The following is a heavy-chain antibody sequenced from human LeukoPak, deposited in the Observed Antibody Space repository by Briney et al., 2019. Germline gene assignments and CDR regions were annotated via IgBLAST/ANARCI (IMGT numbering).Heavy chain of an antibody. CDR1: GGSFSGYY. CDR3: ARDKGGYYGSGNWFDP. J-gene: IGHJ5*02. D-gene: IGHD3-10*01. Sequence: SETLSLTCAVYGGSFSGYYWSWIRQPPGKGLEGIGEINHSGSTNYNPPLMSRVTISVDTSKNQFSLKLSSVTAADTAIYYCARDKGGYYGSGNWFDPWGQGTLVTVSS. CDR2: INHSGST. V-gene: IGHV4-34*01.